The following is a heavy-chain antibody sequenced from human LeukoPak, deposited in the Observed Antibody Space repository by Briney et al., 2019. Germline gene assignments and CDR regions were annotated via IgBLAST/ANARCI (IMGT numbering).Heavy chain of an antibody. V-gene: IGHV3-53*01. J-gene: IGHJ6*03. D-gene: IGHD2-8*01. CDR1: GFTVSSNY. CDR3: ARWGSLGYCTNGVCYTPRGYYYYYYMDV. CDR2: IYSGGST. Sequence: GGSLRLSCAASGFTVSSNYMSWVRQAPGKGLEWVSVIYSGGSTYYADSVKGRFTISRDNSKNTLYLQMNSLRAEDTAVYYCARWGSLGYCTNGVCYTPRGYYYYYYMDVWGKGTTVTVSS.